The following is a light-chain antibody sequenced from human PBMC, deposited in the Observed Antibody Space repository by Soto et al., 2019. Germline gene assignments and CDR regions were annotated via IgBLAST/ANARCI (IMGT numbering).Light chain of an antibody. J-gene: IGKJ2*01. V-gene: IGKV3-20*01. CDR2: GAS. CDR3: QQYGSSPYT. Sequence: EMGWTSSQAPFFFSPGEEPPLSSRAGRGFSSASLAWYQQKPGQAPRLLIYGASSRATGIPDRFSGSGSGTDFTLTISRLEPEDFAVYYCQQYGSSPYTFGQGTKLEIK. CDR1: RGFSSAS.